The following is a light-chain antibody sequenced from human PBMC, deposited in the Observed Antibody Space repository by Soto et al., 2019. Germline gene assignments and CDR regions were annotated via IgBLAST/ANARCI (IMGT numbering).Light chain of an antibody. J-gene: IGKJ1*01. CDR1: QSVKNSY. CDR3: EQYDGSPRT. V-gene: IGKV3-20*01. CDR2: GVS. Sequence: EIVLTQSPGTLSLSPGERATLSCRASQSVKNSYLACYQQKPGQSPRLVIYGVSNRATGIPNRFSGGGFGTDFTLTISRLEPEDFAVYYCEQYDGSPRTFGQGTKVDIK.